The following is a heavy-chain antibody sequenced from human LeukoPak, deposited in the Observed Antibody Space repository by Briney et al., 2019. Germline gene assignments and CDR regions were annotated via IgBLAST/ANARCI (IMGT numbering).Heavy chain of an antibody. CDR1: GYTFTSYG. Sequence: ASVKVSCKASGYTFTSYGISWVRQAPGQGLEWMGWISAYNGNTNYAQKLQGRVTMTTDTSTSTAYMELSSLRSEDTAVYYCARTAYYYDSSGYYLRAFDIWGQGTMVTVSS. J-gene: IGHJ3*02. CDR3: ARTAYYYDSSGYYLRAFDI. V-gene: IGHV1-18*01. D-gene: IGHD3-22*01. CDR2: ISAYNGNT.